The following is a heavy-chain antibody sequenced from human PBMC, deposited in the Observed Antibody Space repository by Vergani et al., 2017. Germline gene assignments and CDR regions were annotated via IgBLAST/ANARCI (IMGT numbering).Heavy chain of an antibody. CDR3: TSPYYYDSSGYYYRTDY. D-gene: IGHD3-22*01. J-gene: IGHJ4*02. V-gene: IGHV3-15*01. CDR2: IKSKTDGGTT. Sequence: EVQLVESGGGLVKPGGSLRLSCAASGFTFSNVWMSWVRQAPGKGLEWVGRIKSKTDGGTTDYAAPVKGRFTISRDDSKNTLYLQMNSLKTEDTAVYYCTSPYYYDSSGYYYRTDYWGQGTLVTVSS. CDR1: GFTFSNVW.